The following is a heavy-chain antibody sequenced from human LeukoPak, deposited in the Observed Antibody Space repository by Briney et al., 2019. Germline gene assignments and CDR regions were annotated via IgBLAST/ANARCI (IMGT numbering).Heavy chain of an antibody. CDR3: AKLRTAMVYYFDY. J-gene: IGHJ4*02. CDR2: ISGSGGST. Sequence: AGGSLRLSCAASGFTFSSYAMSWVRQAPGKGLEWVSAISGSGGSTYYADSVKGRFTISRDNSKNTLYLQMNSLRAEDTAVYYCAKLRTAMVYYFDYWDQGTLVTVSS. CDR1: GFTFSSYA. V-gene: IGHV3-23*01. D-gene: IGHD2-21*02.